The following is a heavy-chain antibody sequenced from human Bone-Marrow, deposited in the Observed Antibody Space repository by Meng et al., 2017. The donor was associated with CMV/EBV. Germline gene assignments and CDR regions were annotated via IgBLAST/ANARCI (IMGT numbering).Heavy chain of an antibody. CDR1: GYTFTGYY. V-gene: IGHV1-2*02. CDR2: INPNSGGT. J-gene: IGHJ4*02. Sequence: ASVKVSCKASGYTFTGYYMHWVRQAPGQGLEWMGWINPNSGGTNYAQKFQGRVTMTRVTSISTAYMELSRLRSDDTAVYDCARAKDPTTIFGVVTTYGYWGQGTLVTVSS. D-gene: IGHD3-3*01. CDR3: ARAKDPTTIFGVVTTYGY.